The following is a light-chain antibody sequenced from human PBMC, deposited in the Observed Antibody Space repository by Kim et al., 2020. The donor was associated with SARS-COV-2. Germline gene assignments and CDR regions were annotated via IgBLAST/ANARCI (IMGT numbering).Light chain of an antibody. Sequence: ASVGDRVTITCRTSQNINSHLNWYHQKPGRAPKRLIYAASTLQGGVPSRFSGSGSETDFTLTISSLQPEDFATYFCQQTYISPFTFGPGTKVDIK. CDR1: QNINSH. CDR2: AAS. V-gene: IGKV1-39*01. J-gene: IGKJ3*01. CDR3: QQTYISPFT.